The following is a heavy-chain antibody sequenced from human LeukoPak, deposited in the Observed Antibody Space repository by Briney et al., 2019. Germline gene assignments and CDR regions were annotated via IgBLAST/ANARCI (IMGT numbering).Heavy chain of an antibody. CDR1: GFSFSSYG. V-gene: IGHV3-33*01. CDR3: VRGGYCSGTSCAHYDGMDV. CDR2: IWFDGSHS. D-gene: IGHD2-2*01. Sequence: GGSLRLFCAVYGFSFSSYGMRWVRQAPVKGLEWVGVIWFDGSHSYYADSVKGRFTISRDNSMNTLYMQMNSLRGEDAAVYYCVRGGYCSGTSCAHYDGMDVWGQGTTVTVSS. J-gene: IGHJ6*02.